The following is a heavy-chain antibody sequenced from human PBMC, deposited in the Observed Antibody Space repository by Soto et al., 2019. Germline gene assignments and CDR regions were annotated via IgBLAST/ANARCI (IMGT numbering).Heavy chain of an antibody. D-gene: IGHD6-13*01. J-gene: IGHJ6*03. CDR2: ISYDGSNK. V-gene: IGHV3-30*18. CDR1: GFTFSSYG. CDR3: AKDLVAAARWDMDV. Sequence: GGSLRLSCAASGFTFSSYGMHWVRQAPGKGLEWVAVISYDGSNKYYADSVKGRFTISRDNSKNTLYLQMNSLRAEDTAVYYCAKDLVAAARWDMDVWGKGTTVTVSS.